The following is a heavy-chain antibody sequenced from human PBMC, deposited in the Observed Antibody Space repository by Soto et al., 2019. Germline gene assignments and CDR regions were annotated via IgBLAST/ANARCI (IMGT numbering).Heavy chain of an antibody. V-gene: IGHV3-30-3*01. J-gene: IGHJ4*02. CDR1: GFTFSSYA. D-gene: IGHD2-2*01. Sequence: GGSLRLSCAASGFTFSSYAMHWVRQAPGKGLEWVAVISYDGSNKYYADSVKGRFTISRDNSKNTLYLQMNSLRAEDTAVYYCARVCCSSTSCYFCLDYWGQGTLVTVSS. CDR3: ARVCCSSTSCYFCLDY. CDR2: ISYDGSNK.